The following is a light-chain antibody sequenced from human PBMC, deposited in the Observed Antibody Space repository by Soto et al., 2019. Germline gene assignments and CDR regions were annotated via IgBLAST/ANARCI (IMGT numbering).Light chain of an antibody. V-gene: IGKV3-20*01. Sequence: EIVLTQSPGTLSLSPGERATLSCRASQSVSSSYLAWYQQKPGQAPRLLIYGASSRATGIPDRFSGRGSGTDFTLTISRLEPEDFAVYYCQQYGSSRITFGHGTRLEIK. CDR1: QSVSSSY. CDR2: GAS. J-gene: IGKJ5*01. CDR3: QQYGSSRIT.